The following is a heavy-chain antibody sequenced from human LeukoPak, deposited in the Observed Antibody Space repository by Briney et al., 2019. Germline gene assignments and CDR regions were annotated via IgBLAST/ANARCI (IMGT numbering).Heavy chain of an antibody. J-gene: IGHJ3*02. CDR2: INPNSGGT. Sequence: ASVTVSCKASGYTFTGYYMHWVRQAPGQGLEWMGWINPNSGGTNYAQKFQGRVTMTRDTSISTAYMELSRLRSDNTAVYYCAGNTMLGAFDIWGQGTMVTVSS. V-gene: IGHV1-2*02. CDR1: GYTFTGYY. D-gene: IGHD3-10*02. CDR3: AGNTMLGAFDI.